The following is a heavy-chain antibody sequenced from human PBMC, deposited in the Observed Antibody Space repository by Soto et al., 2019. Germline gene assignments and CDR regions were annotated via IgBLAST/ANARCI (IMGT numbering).Heavy chain of an antibody. D-gene: IGHD6-19*01. CDR3: VQTTGWPGFDF. CDR1: GFTVSSKY. CDR2: IYGGGTT. V-gene: IGHV3-53*01. Sequence: EVQLVESGGGVIQPGGSLRLSCAASGFTVSSKYMTWVRQAPGKGLEWVSVIYGGGTTYYADSVKGRFTISRDNSKNTLYLQMNSLRAEDPAVYYCVQTTGWPGFDFWGQGTLVTVSS. J-gene: IGHJ4*02.